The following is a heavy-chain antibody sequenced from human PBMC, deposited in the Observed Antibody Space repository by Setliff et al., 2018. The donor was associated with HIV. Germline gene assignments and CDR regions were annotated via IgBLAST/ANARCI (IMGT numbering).Heavy chain of an antibody. J-gene: IGHJ4*02. V-gene: IGHV1-69*13. CDR1: GGTFSGYA. D-gene: IGHD6-6*01. CDR3: ARGEGISPRPRYSDY. CDR2: IIPLFGTA. Sequence: GASVKVSCKASGGTFSGYAINWVRQAPGQGLEWMGGIIPLFGTAHYAQRFRGRVTITADDSTSTAYVELSSLRSDDTAVYFCARGEGISPRPRYSDYWGQGTLVTVSS.